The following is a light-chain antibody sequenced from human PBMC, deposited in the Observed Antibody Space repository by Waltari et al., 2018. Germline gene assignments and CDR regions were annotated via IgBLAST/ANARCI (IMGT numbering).Light chain of an antibody. Sequence: QSVLTQPPSASGTPGPRVTISCSGRSSNIGSNYAFWYQQLPGTAPKLLIYRNNQRPSGVPDRFFGSKSGTSASLVISGLRSEDEAYYYCAAWDDSLSGCVVFGGGTKVTVL. V-gene: IGLV1-47*01. CDR1: SSNIGSNY. CDR3: AAWDDSLSGCVV. J-gene: IGLJ2*01. CDR2: RNN.